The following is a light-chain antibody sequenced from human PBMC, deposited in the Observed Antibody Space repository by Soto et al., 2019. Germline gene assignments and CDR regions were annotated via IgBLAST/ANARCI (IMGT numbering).Light chain of an antibody. CDR2: GST. CDR1: QSIASN. CDR3: QQAHNWRPQYA. V-gene: IGKV3-15*01. J-gene: IGKJ2*01. Sequence: EIVMTQSPATLSLSPGERATLSCWASQSIASNLAWYQQKPGQAPRVLIYGSTTRATGVPPRFIGSGYGTECTLTSSRLQSEDFAVYSCQQAHNWRPQYAFSQGTKL.